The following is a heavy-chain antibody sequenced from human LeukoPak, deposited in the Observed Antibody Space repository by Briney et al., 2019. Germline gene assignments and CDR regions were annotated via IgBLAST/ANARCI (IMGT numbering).Heavy chain of an antibody. CDR1: GYTFTGYY. CDR2: INPNSGGT. V-gene: IGHV1-2*02. D-gene: IGHD2-15*01. J-gene: IGHJ4*02. Sequence: ASVKVSCKASGYTFTGYYMHWVRQAPGQGLEWMGWINPNSGGTNYAQKFQSRVTMTRDTSISTAYMELSRLRSDDTAVYYCARVPKRYCSGGSCYFDYWGQGTLVTVSS. CDR3: ARVPKRYCSGGSCYFDY.